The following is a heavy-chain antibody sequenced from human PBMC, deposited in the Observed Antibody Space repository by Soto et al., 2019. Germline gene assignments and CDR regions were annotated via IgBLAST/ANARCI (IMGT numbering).Heavy chain of an antibody. CDR1: GYTFSTYD. CDR2: MNPNTGNT. CDR3: ARRKERSGPNYFDY. D-gene: IGHD6-25*01. Sequence: QEQLVQSGAEVKKPGASVKVSCKTSGYTFSTYDINWVRQAPGQGLERMGWMNPNTGNTGYAQKFRGIVTLTRNTSISTAYMELMSLKTEDTAVYFCARRKERSGPNYFDYWGQGTLVTVSS. J-gene: IGHJ4*02. V-gene: IGHV1-8*01.